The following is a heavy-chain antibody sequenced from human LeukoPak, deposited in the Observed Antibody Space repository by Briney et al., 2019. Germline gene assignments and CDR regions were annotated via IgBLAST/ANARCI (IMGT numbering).Heavy chain of an antibody. J-gene: IGHJ4*02. CDR2: INGNGGST. Sequence: GGSLRLSCAASGFTFSSYGMSWVRQAPGKGLEWVSSINGNGGSTYYADSVKGRFTISRDSSKNTLYLQMNRLRAEDAAVYYCAKAPVTTCSGAYCYPFDYWGQGTLVTVSS. CDR1: GFTFSSYG. D-gene: IGHD2-21*01. V-gene: IGHV3-23*01. CDR3: AKAPVTTCSGAYCYPFDY.